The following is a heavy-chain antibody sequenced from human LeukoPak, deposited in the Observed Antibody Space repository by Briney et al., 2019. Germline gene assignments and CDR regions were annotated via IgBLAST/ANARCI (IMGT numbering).Heavy chain of an antibody. Sequence: ASVKVSCKASGYTFTCYYMHWVRQAPGQGLEWMGWINPNSGGTNFAQKFQGWVTMTRDTSISTAYMELSRLRSDDTAVYYCARENSSSWVYDAFDIWGQGTMVTVSS. CDR2: INPNSGGT. CDR1: GYTFTCYY. J-gene: IGHJ3*02. CDR3: ARENSSSWVYDAFDI. D-gene: IGHD6-13*01. V-gene: IGHV1-2*04.